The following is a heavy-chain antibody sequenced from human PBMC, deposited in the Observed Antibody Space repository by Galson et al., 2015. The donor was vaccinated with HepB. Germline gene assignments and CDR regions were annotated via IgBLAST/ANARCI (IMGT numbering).Heavy chain of an antibody. CDR1: GYSFTSYW. CDR3: ARLEAVAGTDYYYGMDV. V-gene: IGHV5-10-1*01. Sequence: QSGAEVKKPGESLRISCTGSGYSFTSYWISWVRQMPGKGLEWMGRIDPSDSYTNYSPSFQGHVTISADKSISTAYLQWSSLKASDTAMYYCARLEAVAGTDYYYGMDVWGQGTTVTVSS. J-gene: IGHJ6*02. CDR2: IDPSDSYT. D-gene: IGHD6-19*01.